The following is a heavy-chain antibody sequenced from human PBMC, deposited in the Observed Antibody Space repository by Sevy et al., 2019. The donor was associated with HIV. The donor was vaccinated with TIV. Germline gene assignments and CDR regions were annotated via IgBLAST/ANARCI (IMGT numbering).Heavy chain of an antibody. CDR2: VSYDGADK. Sequence: GGSLRLSCAASGFIFNNYDMYWIRQAPGKGLEWVATVSYDGADKYYADIVKGRFTISRDSSRSMLYLQMSSLGPEDTGVYFCAKDMVDCSGGTCYSGAVSPFESWGQGTLVTVSS. D-gene: IGHD2-15*01. J-gene: IGHJ4*02. V-gene: IGHV3-30*18. CDR1: GFIFNNYD. CDR3: AKDMVDCSGGTCYSGAVSPFES.